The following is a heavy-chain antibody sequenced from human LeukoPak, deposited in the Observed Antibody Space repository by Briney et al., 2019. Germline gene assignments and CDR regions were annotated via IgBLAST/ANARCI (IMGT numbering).Heavy chain of an antibody. J-gene: IGHJ4*02. CDR1: GGSISSNNYY. Sequence: SETLSPTCTVSGGSISSNNYYWGWIRQPPGKGLEWIGEVFYSGKTDFNPSLKNRVTISLDKSKNQFSLKLTSVTAADTAVYYCAAASQLWLIDQWGQGTLVVVSS. CDR3: AAASQLWLIDQ. V-gene: IGHV4-39*07. D-gene: IGHD3-10*01. CDR2: VFYSGKT.